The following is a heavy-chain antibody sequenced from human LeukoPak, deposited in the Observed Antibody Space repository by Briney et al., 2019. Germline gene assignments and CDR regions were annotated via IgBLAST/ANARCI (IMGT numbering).Heavy chain of an antibody. Sequence: SETLSLTCTVSGGSISSYYWSWIRQPPGKGLEWIGYIYYSGSTNYNPSLKSRVTISVDTSKNQFSLKLSSVTAADTAVYYCARLFIGEDYWGQGTLVTVSS. V-gene: IGHV4-59*08. D-gene: IGHD1-26*01. J-gene: IGHJ4*02. CDR1: GGSISSYY. CDR2: IYYSGST. CDR3: ARLFIGEDY.